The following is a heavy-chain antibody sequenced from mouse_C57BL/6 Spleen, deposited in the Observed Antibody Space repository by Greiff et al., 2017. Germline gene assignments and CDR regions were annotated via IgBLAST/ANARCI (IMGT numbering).Heavy chain of an antibody. Sequence: EVKLVESEGGLVQPGSSMKLSCTASGFTFSDYYMAWVRQVPEKGLEWVANINYDGSSTYYLDSLKSRFILSRDNAKNILYLQMSSLKSEDTATYYWARDEGDWGYFDYWGQGTTLTVSS. CDR2: INYDGSST. D-gene: IGHD4-1*01. CDR3: ARDEGDWGYFDY. J-gene: IGHJ2*01. CDR1: GFTFSDYY. V-gene: IGHV5-16*01.